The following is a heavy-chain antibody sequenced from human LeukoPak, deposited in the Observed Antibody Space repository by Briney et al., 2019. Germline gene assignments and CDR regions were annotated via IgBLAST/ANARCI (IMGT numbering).Heavy chain of an antibody. J-gene: IGHJ5*02. CDR3: ARDHVDGLNPNNWFAP. Sequence: SETLSLTCTVSGGSISSYYWSWIRQPAGKGLEWIGRIYTSGSTNYNPSLKSRVTMSVDTSKNQFSLKLSSVTAADTAVYYCARDHVDGLNPNNWFAPWGQGMLVTVSS. CDR2: IYTSGST. CDR1: GGSISSYY. D-gene: IGHD5-24*01. V-gene: IGHV4-4*07.